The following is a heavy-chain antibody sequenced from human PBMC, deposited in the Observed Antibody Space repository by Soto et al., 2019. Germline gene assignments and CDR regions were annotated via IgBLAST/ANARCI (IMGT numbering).Heavy chain of an antibody. V-gene: IGHV4-30-2*01. CDR1: GGSISSGGYS. J-gene: IGHJ4*02. CDR2: IYHSAST. Sequence: SETLSLTCAVSGGSISSGGYSWSWIRQPPGKGLELIGYIYHSASTYYNPSLKSRVTISGDRSKNQLSLKLSSVTAADTAVYYCPRLPAYSAQRTLVPVSS. CDR3: PRLPAY.